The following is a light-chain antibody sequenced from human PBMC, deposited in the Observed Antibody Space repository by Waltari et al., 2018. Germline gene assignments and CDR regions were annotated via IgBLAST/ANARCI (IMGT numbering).Light chain of an antibody. CDR3: CSYTRSGSLV. Sequence: QSALTQPASVSGSPGQSLSISCTGTSRDVGGYNFVSWYQRLPGKAPKLIIYDVGNRPSGVSNRFSGSKSGNTASLIISGLQADDEADYYCCSYTRSGSLVFGGGTKLTVL. CDR1: SRDVGGYNF. V-gene: IGLV2-14*03. J-gene: IGLJ2*01. CDR2: DVG.